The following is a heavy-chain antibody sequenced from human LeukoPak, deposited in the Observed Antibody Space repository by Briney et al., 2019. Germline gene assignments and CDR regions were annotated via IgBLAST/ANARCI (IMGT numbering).Heavy chain of an antibody. CDR2: MKEDGTYT. CDR3: ARDGGEQQLVLFDY. V-gene: IGHV3-74*01. CDR1: GFRFSRYW. Sequence: GPLRLSCAASGFRFSRYWMHWVRQTPGEGLVWVAGMKEDGTYTSYADCVKCRFTISRDNAKNSLYLQMNSLRAEDTAVYYCARDGGEQQLVLFDYWGQGTLVTVSS. J-gene: IGHJ4*02. D-gene: IGHD6-13*01.